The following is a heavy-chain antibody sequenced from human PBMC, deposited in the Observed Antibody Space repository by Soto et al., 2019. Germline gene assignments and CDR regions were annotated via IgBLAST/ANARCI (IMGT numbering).Heavy chain of an antibody. CDR1: GFTFSTYS. CDR2: ISSSSNSI. CDR3: ARDGH. V-gene: IGHV3-48*02. Sequence: EVKLVESGGGLVQPGGSLRLSCAGSGFTFSTYSMNWVRQAPGKGLEWVSYISSSSNSIDYADSVKGRFTISRDNAKSSLYLQMSSLRDEDTAVYYCARDGHWGQGTLVTVSS. J-gene: IGHJ4*02.